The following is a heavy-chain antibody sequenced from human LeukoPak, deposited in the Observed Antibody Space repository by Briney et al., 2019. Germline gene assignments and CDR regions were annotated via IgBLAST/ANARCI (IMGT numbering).Heavy chain of an antibody. J-gene: IGHJ4*02. V-gene: IGHV3-21*01. CDR3: ATHKLRFLEWLFSY. Sequence: AGGSLRLSCAASGFTIDGYTLSWVRQARGKGLEWVASITSGSNFVDYGDSVKGRFTISRDNAQNSLYVQMNSLRAEDTAVYYCATHKLRFLEWLFSYWGQGTLVTVSS. D-gene: IGHD3-3*01. CDR2: ITSGSNFV. CDR1: GFTIDGYT.